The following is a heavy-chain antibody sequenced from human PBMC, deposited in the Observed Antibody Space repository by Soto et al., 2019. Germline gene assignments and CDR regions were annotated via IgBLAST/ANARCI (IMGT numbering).Heavy chain of an antibody. D-gene: IGHD3-16*01. CDR3: ARDGGWARVDAFDI. V-gene: IGHV4-59*01. CDR2: IYYSGST. CDR1: GGSISSYY. Sequence: PSETLSLTCTVSGGSISSYYWSWIRQPPGKGLEWIGYIYYSGSTNYNPSLKSRVTISVDTSKNQFSLKLSSVTAADTAVYYCARDGGWARVDAFDIWGQGTMVTVSS. J-gene: IGHJ3*02.